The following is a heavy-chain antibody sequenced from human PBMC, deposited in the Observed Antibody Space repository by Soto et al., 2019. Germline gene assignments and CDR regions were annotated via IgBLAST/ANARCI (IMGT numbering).Heavy chain of an antibody. CDR3: ARGRFLEWLSIYYYYGMDV. V-gene: IGHV4-34*01. CDR2: INHSGST. J-gene: IGHJ6*02. Sequence: SETLSLTCPVSGGSISSGGYYWSWIRQPPGKGLEWIGEINHSGSTNYNPSLKSRVTISVDTSKNQFSLKLSSVTAADTAVYYCARGRFLEWLSIYYYYGMDVWGQGTTVTVSS. CDR1: GGSISSGGYY. D-gene: IGHD3-3*01.